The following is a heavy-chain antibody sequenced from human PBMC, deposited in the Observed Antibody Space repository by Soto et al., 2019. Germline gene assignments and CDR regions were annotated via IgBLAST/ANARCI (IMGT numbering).Heavy chain of an antibody. CDR2: IYYSGST. Sequence: SETLSLTCTVSGGSISSSSYYWGWIRQPPGKGLEWIGSIYYSGSTYYNPSLKSRVTTSVDTSKNQFSLKLSSVTAADTAVYYCARLYYGDYVPFDYWGQGTLVTVSS. J-gene: IGHJ4*02. CDR3: ARLYYGDYVPFDY. V-gene: IGHV4-39*01. D-gene: IGHD4-17*01. CDR1: GGSISSSSYY.